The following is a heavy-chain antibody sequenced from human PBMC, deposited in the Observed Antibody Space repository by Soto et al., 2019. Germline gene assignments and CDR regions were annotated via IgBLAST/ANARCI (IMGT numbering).Heavy chain of an antibody. D-gene: IGHD3-10*01. V-gene: IGHV4-59*01. Sequence: PSETLSLTCTVSGDSISSYYWTWIRQSPGKELEWIGYIYYTGSTKYNPSLESRVTISIDTSKNQFSLNLRSVTAADTAVYYCARAPAPGTYYYGMDVWGQGTTVTVS. J-gene: IGHJ6*02. CDR2: IYYTGST. CDR1: GDSISSYY. CDR3: ARAPAPGTYYYGMDV.